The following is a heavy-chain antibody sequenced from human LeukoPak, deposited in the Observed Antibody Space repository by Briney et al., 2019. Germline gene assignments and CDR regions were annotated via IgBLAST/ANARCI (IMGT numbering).Heavy chain of an antibody. V-gene: IGHV3-30*18. Sequence: GGSLRLSCAASGFTFSSYGMHWVRQAPGKGLEWVAVISYDGSNKYYADSVKGRFTISRDNSKNTLYLQMNSLRAEDTAVYYCAKDQHDYWGQGTLVTVSS. CDR3: AKDQHDY. CDR1: GFTFSSYG. J-gene: IGHJ4*02. CDR2: ISYDGSNK.